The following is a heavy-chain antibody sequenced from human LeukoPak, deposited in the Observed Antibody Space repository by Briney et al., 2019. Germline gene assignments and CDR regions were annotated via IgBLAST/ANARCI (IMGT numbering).Heavy chain of an antibody. D-gene: IGHD3-22*01. V-gene: IGHV4-39*01. CDR2: IYYSGST. J-gene: IGHJ4*02. CDR3: ARQGSRLNYYDSSGDY. CDR1: GGSISSSSYY. Sequence: SETLSLTCTVSGGSISSSSYYWGWIRQPPGKGLEWVGSIYYSGSTYYNPSLKSRVTISVDTSKNQFSLKLSSVTAADTAVYYCARQGSRLNYYDSSGDYWGQGTLVTVFS.